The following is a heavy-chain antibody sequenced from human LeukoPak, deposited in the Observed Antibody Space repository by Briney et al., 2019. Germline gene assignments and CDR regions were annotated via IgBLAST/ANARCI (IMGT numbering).Heavy chain of an antibody. D-gene: IGHD3-10*02. V-gene: IGHV3-21*01. CDR2: ISSSSSYT. CDR1: GFTFSSYS. Sequence: PGGSLRLSCAASGFTFSSYSMNWVRQAPGKGLEWVSSISSSSSYTYYADSVKGRFTTSRDNAKNSLYLQMNSLRAEDTAVYYCAELGITMIGGVWGKGTTVTISS. CDR3: AELGITMIGGV. J-gene: IGHJ6*04.